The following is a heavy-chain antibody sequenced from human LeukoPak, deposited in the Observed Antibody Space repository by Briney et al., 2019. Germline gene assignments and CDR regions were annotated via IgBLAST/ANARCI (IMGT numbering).Heavy chain of an antibody. Sequence: ASVKVSCKASGYTFTSYGISWVRQAPGQGLEWMGWISAYNGNTHYAQKFQGRVTMTTDTSTNTVYMELRSLRSDDTAVYYCARDSEQRLVNNWFDPWGQGTLVTVSS. D-gene: IGHD6-13*01. V-gene: IGHV1-18*01. CDR3: ARDSEQRLVNNWFDP. J-gene: IGHJ5*02. CDR1: GYTFTSYG. CDR2: ISAYNGNT.